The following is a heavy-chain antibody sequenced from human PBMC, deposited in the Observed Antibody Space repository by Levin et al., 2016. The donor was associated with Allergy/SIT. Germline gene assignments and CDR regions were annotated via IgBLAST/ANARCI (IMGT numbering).Heavy chain of an antibody. J-gene: IGHJ4*02. Sequence: VRQAPGKGLEWVANIKQDGSEKYYVDSVKGRFTISRDNAKNSLYLQMNSLRAEDTAVYYCARDYKYDFWSGYCGIDYWGQGTLVTVSS. D-gene: IGHD3-3*01. CDR2: IKQDGSEK. V-gene: IGHV3-7*01. CDR3: ARDYKYDFWSGYCGIDY.